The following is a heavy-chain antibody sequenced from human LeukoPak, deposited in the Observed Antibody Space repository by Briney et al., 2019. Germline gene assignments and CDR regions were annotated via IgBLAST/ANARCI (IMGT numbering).Heavy chain of an antibody. J-gene: IGHJ4*02. Sequence: SETLSLTCAVYGGSFSGYYWSWIRQPPGKGLEWIGEINHSGSTNYNPSLKSRVTISVDTSKNQFSLKLSSVTAADTAVYYCARHEDLYINFDYWGQGTLVTVSS. CDR2: INHSGST. V-gene: IGHV4-34*01. CDR3: ARHEDLYINFDY. CDR1: GGSFSGYY.